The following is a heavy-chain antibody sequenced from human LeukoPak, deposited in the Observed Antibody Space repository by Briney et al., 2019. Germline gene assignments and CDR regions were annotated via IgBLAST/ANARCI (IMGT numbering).Heavy chain of an antibody. CDR3: ARGFYSSSWIDY. J-gene: IGHJ4*02. CDR1: GFTFDVYG. CDR2: INWNGGST. D-gene: IGHD6-13*01. V-gene: IGHV3-20*04. Sequence: GGSLRLSCAASGFTFDVYGMSWVRQAPGKGLEWVSGINWNGGSTGYADSVKGRFTTSRDNAKNSLYLQMNSLRAEDTALYYCARGFYSSSWIDYWGQGTLVTVSS.